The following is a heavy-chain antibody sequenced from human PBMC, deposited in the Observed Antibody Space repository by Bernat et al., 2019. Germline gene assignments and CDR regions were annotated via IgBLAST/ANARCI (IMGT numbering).Heavy chain of an antibody. CDR3: ARELNGCLEY. D-gene: IGHD1-1*01. J-gene: IGHJ4*02. CDR1: GFTFSTYG. Sequence: QVQLVESGGGVVQPGGSLRLSCAASGFTFSTYGMHWVRQAPGKGLEWVAFIRFDGSNQYYADSVKGRFTVSRDKSKNTLFLQMNRVRPGETAMYYCARELNGCLEYWGQGTLVSVSS. CDR2: IRFDGSNQ. V-gene: IGHV3-30*02.